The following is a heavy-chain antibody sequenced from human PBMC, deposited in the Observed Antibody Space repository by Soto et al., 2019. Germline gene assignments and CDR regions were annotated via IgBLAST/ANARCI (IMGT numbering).Heavy chain of an antibody. CDR3: ARGRNGSGSYNGPADYYYGMDV. CDR1: GYTFTSYG. Sequence: GASVKVSCKASGYTFTSYGISWVRQAPGQGLEWMGWISAYNGNTNYAQKLQGRVTMTTDTSTSTAYMELRSLRSDDTAVYYCARGRNGSGSYNGPADYYYGMDVWGQGTTVTVSS. V-gene: IGHV1-18*01. D-gene: IGHD3-10*01. CDR2: ISAYNGNT. J-gene: IGHJ6*02.